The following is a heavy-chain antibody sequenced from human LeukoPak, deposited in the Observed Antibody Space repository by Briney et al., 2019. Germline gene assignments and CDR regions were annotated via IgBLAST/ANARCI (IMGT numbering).Heavy chain of an antibody. D-gene: IGHD3-3*01. CDR1: GGSISSYY. Sequence: SETLSLTCTVSGGSISSYYWSWIRQPPGKGLEWIGYIYYSGSTNYNPSLKSRVTISVDTSKNQFSLKLSSVTAADTAVYYCARRGRRIRRFLFDKVTYYVDVWGKGTTVTVSS. CDR2: IYYSGST. CDR3: ARRGRRIRRFLFDKVTYYVDV. J-gene: IGHJ6*03. V-gene: IGHV4-59*12.